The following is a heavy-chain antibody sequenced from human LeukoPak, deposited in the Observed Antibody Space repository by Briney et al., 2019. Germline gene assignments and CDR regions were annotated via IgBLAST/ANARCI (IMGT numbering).Heavy chain of an antibody. CDR2: IYYSGST. CDR3: ARDVIVVVPAAKPRAFDI. J-gene: IGHJ3*02. D-gene: IGHD2-2*02. CDR1: GGSISSGDYY. V-gene: IGHV4-30-4*08. Sequence: SQTLSLTCTVSGGSISSGDYYWSWIRQPPGKSLEWIGYIYYSGSTYYNPSLKSRVTISVDTSKNQFSLKLSSVTAADTAVYYCARDVIVVVPAAKPRAFDIWGQGTMVTVSS.